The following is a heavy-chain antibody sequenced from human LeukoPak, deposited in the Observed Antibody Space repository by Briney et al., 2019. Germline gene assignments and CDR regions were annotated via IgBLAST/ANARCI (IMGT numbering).Heavy chain of an antibody. V-gene: IGHV3-23*01. CDR3: AKDHPPYCGGDCYSGY. Sequence: GGSLRLSCAASGFTSSNYAMSWVRQAPGKGLEWVSAIIGSGDSTYYADSVKGRFTISRDNSKNTLYLQMNSLRAEDTAVYFCAKDHPPYCGGDCYSGYWGQGTLVTVSS. CDR2: IIGSGDST. D-gene: IGHD2-21*02. J-gene: IGHJ4*02. CDR1: GFTSSNYA.